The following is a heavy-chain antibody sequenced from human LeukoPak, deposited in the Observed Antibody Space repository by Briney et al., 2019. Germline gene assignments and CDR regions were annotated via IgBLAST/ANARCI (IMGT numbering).Heavy chain of an antibody. J-gene: IGHJ4*02. CDR2: ISYDGSNK. Sequence: GGSLRLSCAASGFTFSSYAMHWVRQAPGKGLEWVAVISYDGSNKYYADSVKGRFTISRDNSKNTLYLQMNSLRAEDTAVYYCARETAINYSCDYWGQGTLATVSS. D-gene: IGHD3-10*01. CDR3: ARETAINYSCDY. V-gene: IGHV3-30-3*01. CDR1: GFTFSSYA.